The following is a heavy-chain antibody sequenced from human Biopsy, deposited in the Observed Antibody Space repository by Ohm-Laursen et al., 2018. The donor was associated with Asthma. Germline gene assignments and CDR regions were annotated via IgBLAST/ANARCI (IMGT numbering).Heavy chain of an antibody. CDR1: GFAVSRDH. CDR3: ARGDSSNWSHYYFDY. Sequence: SLRLSCTASGFAVSRDHMFWVRQAPGKGLEWVSVIYSGGTSHTADSVRGRFTISRDYSKNTVYLQMHSLRAEDTAVYYWARGDSSNWSHYYFDYWGQGTLVTVSS. J-gene: IGHJ4*02. CDR2: IYSGGTS. D-gene: IGHD3-22*01. V-gene: IGHV3-53*01.